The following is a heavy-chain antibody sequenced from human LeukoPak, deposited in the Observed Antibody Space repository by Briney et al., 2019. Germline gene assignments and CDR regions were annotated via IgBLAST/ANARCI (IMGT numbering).Heavy chain of an antibody. CDR2: ISYDGSNK. V-gene: IGHV3-30-3*01. Sequence: GRSLRLSCAASGFTFSSYAMHWVRQAPGKGLERVAVISYDGSNKYYADSVKGRFTISRDNSKNTLYLQMNSLRAEATAVYYCARENRDIVVVPAARRAFDIWGQGTMVTVSS. D-gene: IGHD2-2*01. J-gene: IGHJ3*02. CDR3: ARENRDIVVVPAARRAFDI. CDR1: GFTFSSYA.